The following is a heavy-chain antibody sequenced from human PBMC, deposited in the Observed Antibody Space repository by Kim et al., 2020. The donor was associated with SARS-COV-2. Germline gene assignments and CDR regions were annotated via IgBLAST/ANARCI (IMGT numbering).Heavy chain of an antibody. CDR1: GGSISSGGYY. CDR2: IYYSGST. CDR3: AREGLPATAMPLAGAVDV. J-gene: IGHJ3*01. Sequence: SETLSLTCTVSGGSISSGGYYWSWIRQHPGKGLEWIGYIYYSGSTYYNPSLKSRVTISVDTCKNQFSLKLSSVTAADTAVYYCAREGLPATAMPLAGAVDVWGQGTMVTVCS. D-gene: IGHD2-2*01. V-gene: IGHV4-31*03.